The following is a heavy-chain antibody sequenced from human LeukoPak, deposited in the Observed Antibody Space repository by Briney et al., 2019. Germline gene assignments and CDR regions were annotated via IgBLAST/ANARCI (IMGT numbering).Heavy chain of an antibody. CDR3: ARRPGYYYGSGSYNY. CDR1: GGSFSGYY. Sequence: SETLSLTCAVYGGSFSGYYWSWIRQPPGKGLEWIGEINHSGSTNYNPSLKSRVTISVDTSKNQFSLKLSSVTAADTAVYYCARRPGYYYGSGSYNYWGQGTLVTVSS. V-gene: IGHV4-34*01. J-gene: IGHJ4*02. D-gene: IGHD3-10*01. CDR2: INHSGST.